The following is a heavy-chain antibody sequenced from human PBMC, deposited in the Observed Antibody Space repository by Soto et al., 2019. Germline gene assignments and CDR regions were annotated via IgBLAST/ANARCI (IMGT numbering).Heavy chain of an antibody. CDR1: GFTFSSYA. D-gene: IGHD3-10*01. V-gene: IGHV3-23*01. CDR2: INGSGGGT. CDR3: ATSKIPYGSGREDYYYYYYGMDV. Sequence: PGGSLRLSCAASGFTFSSYAMSWVRQAPGKGLEWVSAINGSGGGTYYADSVKGRFTISRDNSKNTLYLQMNSLRAEDTAVYYCATSKIPYGSGREDYYYYYYGMDVWGQGTTVTVSS. J-gene: IGHJ6*02.